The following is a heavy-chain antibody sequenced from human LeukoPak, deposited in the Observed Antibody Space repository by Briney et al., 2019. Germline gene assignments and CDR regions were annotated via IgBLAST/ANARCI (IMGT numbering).Heavy chain of an antibody. D-gene: IGHD5-12*01. CDR2: IGGSGAGT. CDR3: AKDGGYSGYDHDY. J-gene: IGHJ4*02. V-gene: IGHV3-23*01. CDR1: GFTSSSSA. Sequence: GGSLRLSCAASGFTSSSSAMTWVRQAPGKGLEWVSYIGGSGAGTYYADSVKGRFTISRDNSKNTLYLQMNSLRAEDTAVYYCAKDGGYSGYDHDYWGQGTLVTVSS.